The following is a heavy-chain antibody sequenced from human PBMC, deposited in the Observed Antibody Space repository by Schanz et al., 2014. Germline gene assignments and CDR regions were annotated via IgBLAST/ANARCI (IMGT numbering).Heavy chain of an antibody. Sequence: QVQLVESGGGVVQPGRSLRLSCVTSGFTFSGYGMHWARQAPGKGLEWVGFISFDGRNTGYAHSVKGRFTISRDNSKNTVNLQMNSLRAEDTAVYYCAKEKEEVAADGSFFDYWGQGTLVTVSS. CDR1: GFTFSGYG. CDR3: AKEKEEVAADGSFFDY. CDR2: ISFDGRNT. D-gene: IGHD6-13*01. V-gene: IGHV3-30*18. J-gene: IGHJ4*02.